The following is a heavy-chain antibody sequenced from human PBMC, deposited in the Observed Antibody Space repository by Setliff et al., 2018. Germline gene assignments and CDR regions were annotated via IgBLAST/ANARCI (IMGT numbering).Heavy chain of an antibody. CDR1: GGSITSGSYS. D-gene: IGHD3-3*01. CDR2: IHGSGST. V-gene: IGHV4-61*02. Sequence: SQTLSLTCAVSGGSITSGSYSWSWVRQPAGKGLEWLGRIHGSGSTNYNASLKSRVTISVDMSKNQFSLKLSSVTAADTAVYYCRFWSGYYKNDYWGQGTLVTVSS. CDR3: RFWSGYYKNDY. J-gene: IGHJ4*02.